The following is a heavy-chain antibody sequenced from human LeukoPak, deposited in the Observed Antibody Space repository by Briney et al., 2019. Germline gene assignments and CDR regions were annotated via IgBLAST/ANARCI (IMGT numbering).Heavy chain of an antibody. D-gene: IGHD6-13*01. Sequence: GASVKVSCKVSGYTFTELSMHWVRQAPGKGLEWMAGFDPEDGETIYAQKFQGRVTMTEDTSTDTAYMELSSLRSEDTAVYYCATLSSSFNYFDYWGQGTLVTVSS. CDR2: FDPEDGET. V-gene: IGHV1-24*01. CDR3: ATLSSSFNYFDY. J-gene: IGHJ4*02. CDR1: GYTFTELS.